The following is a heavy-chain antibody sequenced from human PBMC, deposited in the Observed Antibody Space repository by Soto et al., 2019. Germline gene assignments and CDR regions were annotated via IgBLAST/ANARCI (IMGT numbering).Heavy chain of an antibody. Sequence: QVQLQESGPRLVKPSETLSLTCTVSGASIRSSYWIWIRQPPGKALEWIAYVSYSGDNNVNPSLESRLTMSVVTSTNQFSLRLKSVSAADTAVYYCARGALGGAFDYWGPGILVNVSS. V-gene: IGHV4-59*01. D-gene: IGHD3-16*01. J-gene: IGHJ4*02. CDR1: GASIRSSY. CDR2: VSYSGDN. CDR3: ARGALGGAFDY.